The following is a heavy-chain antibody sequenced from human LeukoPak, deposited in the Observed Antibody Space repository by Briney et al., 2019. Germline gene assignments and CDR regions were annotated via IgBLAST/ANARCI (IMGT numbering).Heavy chain of an antibody. CDR3: ARDRHPNLNLDP. CDR1: GYTLTDYY. J-gene: IGHJ5*02. Sequence: ASVKVSCKASGYTLTDYYMHWVRQAPGQGLEWMGIINPSGGSTSYAQKFQGRVTMTRDTSTSTVYMELSSLRSEDTAVYYCARDRHPNLNLDPWGQGTLVTVSS. CDR2: INPSGGST. V-gene: IGHV1-46*01.